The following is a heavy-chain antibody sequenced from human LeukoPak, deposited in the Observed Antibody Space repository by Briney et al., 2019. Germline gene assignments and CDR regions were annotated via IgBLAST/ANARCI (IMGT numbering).Heavy chain of an antibody. CDR3: ARPYYYDSRIDP. CDR1: GGSISSGDYY. J-gene: IGHJ5*02. Sequence: SQTLSLTCTVSGGSISSGDYYWSWIRQPPGKGPEWIGYTYYSGSTYYNPSLKSRATISVDTSKNQFSLKLTSVTAADTAVYYCARPYYYDSRIDPWGQGTLVTVSS. D-gene: IGHD3-22*01. CDR2: TYYSGST. V-gene: IGHV4-30-4*01.